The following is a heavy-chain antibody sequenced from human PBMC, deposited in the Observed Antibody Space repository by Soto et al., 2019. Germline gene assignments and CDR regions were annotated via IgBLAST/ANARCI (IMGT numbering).Heavy chain of an antibody. CDR2: ISARGGSS. V-gene: IGHV3-23*01. CDR3: AKGSSEYSASVDR. D-gene: IGHD5-12*01. CDR1: GFSFNCNA. Sequence: EVQLLDSGGGLVQPGGSLRLACAASGFSFNCNAMVWGRQAPGKGLEWVPVISARGGSSYFADSVKGRFTISRDNSKNVLSLEMNNLRAEDTATYFCAKGSSEYSASVDRWGQGTLVLVSS. J-gene: IGHJ5*02.